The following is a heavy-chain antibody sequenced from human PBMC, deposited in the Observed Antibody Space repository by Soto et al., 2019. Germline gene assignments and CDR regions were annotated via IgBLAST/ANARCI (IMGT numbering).Heavy chain of an antibody. D-gene: IGHD3-22*01. Sequence: EVQLVESGGGLVQPGGSLRLSCAASGFTVSSNYMSWVRQAPGKGLEWVSVIYSGGSTYYADSVKGSFTISRDNAKNTLYLQMNSLRAEDTAVYYCARANYYDTWGQGTLVTVSS. CDR1: GFTVSSNY. CDR3: ARANYYDT. V-gene: IGHV3-66*01. J-gene: IGHJ4*02. CDR2: IYSGGST.